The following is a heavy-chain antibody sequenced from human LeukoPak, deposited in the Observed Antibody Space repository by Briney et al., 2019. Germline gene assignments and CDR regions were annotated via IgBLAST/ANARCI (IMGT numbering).Heavy chain of an antibody. V-gene: IGHV3-23*01. CDR3: AKEVFDS. J-gene: IGHJ4*02. Sequence: GGSLRLSCAASGFTFRNSAMSWVRQAPGKGLEWVSTFTGGDGSAYYADSVKGRFTISRDNSKNTLYLQMNSLRAEDTALYYWAKEVFDSGGKGTLVTVSS. CDR1: GFTFRNSA. CDR2: FTGGDGSA.